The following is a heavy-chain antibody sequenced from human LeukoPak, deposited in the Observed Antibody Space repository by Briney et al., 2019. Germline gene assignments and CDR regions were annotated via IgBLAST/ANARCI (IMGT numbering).Heavy chain of an antibody. J-gene: IGHJ3*02. Sequence: GGSLRLSCAASGFTFSSYAMSWVRQAPGKGLEWVSAISGSGGSTYYADSVKGRFTISRDNSKNTLYLQMNSLRAEDTAVYYCAKDCSGGDCCGAFDIWGQGTMVTVPS. CDR2: ISGSGGST. V-gene: IGHV3-23*01. D-gene: IGHD2-21*02. CDR3: AKDCSGGDCCGAFDI. CDR1: GFTFSSYA.